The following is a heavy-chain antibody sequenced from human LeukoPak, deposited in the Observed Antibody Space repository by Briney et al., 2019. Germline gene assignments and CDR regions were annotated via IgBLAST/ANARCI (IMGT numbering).Heavy chain of an antibody. CDR2: ISYDGSNK. CDR3: ARDYYYGMDV. Sequence: GGSLRLSCAASGFTFSNYGLHWVRQAPGKGLEWVAVISYDGSNKYYADSVKGRFTISRDKSKNTLYLQMNSLRAEDTAVYYCARDYYYGMDVWGQGTTVTVSS. V-gene: IGHV3-30*03. J-gene: IGHJ6*02. CDR1: GFTFSNYG.